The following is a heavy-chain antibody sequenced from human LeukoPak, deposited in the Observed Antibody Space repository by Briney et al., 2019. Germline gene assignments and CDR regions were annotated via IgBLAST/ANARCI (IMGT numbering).Heavy chain of an antibody. CDR3: ARDLIEATMIPGYYFDY. Sequence: ASVKVSCKASGYTFTSYAMNWVRQAPGQGLEWMGWINTNTGNPTYAQGFTGRFVFSLDTSVSTAYLQISSLKAEDTAVYYCARDLIEATMIPGYYFDYWGQGTLVTVSS. D-gene: IGHD3-22*01. CDR1: GYTFTSYA. J-gene: IGHJ4*02. V-gene: IGHV7-4-1*02. CDR2: INTNTGNP.